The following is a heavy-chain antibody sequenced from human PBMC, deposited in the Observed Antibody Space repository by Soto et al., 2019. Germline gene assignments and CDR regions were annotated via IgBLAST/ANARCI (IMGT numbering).Heavy chain of an antibody. J-gene: IGHJ4*02. CDR1: GYSFSSYW. D-gene: IGHD1-26*01. CDR2: IYPGDSTT. V-gene: IGHV5-51*01. CDR3: ARHRNSDSPVAYYFDN. Sequence: PGESLKISCKTSGYSFSSYWIGWVRQMPGKGLEWMGIIYPGDSTTRYSPSFQGQVTMSVDKSSSTAFLQLGSLRASDTAIYYCARHRNSDSPVAYYFDNWGQGTLVTVSS.